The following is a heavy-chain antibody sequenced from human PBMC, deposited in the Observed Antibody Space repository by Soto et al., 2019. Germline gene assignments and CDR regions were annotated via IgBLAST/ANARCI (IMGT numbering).Heavy chain of an antibody. V-gene: IGHV3-15*07. J-gene: IGHJ6*02. CDR3: TAEWLLLYYYYGMEV. CDR1: GFTFSNGW. Sequence: WVSLILDCASSGFTFSNGWGNWVRRAPGKGLEWVGRIKSKTDGGTTDYAAPVKGRFTISRDDSKNTLYLQMNSLKTEDTAVYYCTAEWLLLYYYYGMEVWGQGTTVTVSS. CDR2: IKSKTDGGTT. D-gene: IGHD3-22*01.